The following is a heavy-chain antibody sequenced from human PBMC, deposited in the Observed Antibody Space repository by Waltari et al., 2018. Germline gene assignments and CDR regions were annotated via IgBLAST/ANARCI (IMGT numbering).Heavy chain of an antibody. V-gene: IGHV4-4*07. D-gene: IGHD6-13*01. CDR3: ARGPSSSQGWFDP. J-gene: IGHJ5*02. CDR1: GDSISSYS. CDR2: IYSSGST. Sequence: QVQLQESGPGLVHPSETLSLTCTISGDSISSYSWSWIRQPAGKGLEWIGRIYSSGSTNYNPSLRSRVTMSVDTSKNQFSLKLTSVTAADTAVYYCARGPSSSQGWFDPWGQGTPLTVSS.